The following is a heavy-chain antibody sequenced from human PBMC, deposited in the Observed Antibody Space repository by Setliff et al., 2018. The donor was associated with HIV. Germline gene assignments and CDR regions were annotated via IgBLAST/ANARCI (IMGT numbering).Heavy chain of an antibody. CDR1: GGTFSSYT. V-gene: IGHV1-69*02. CDR3: ARCYYDSSGPTDAFDI. J-gene: IGHJ3*02. CDR2: IIPILGIA. Sequence: SVKVSCKASGGTFSSYTISWVRQAPGQGLEWMGRIIPILGIANYAQKFQGRLTMTRDTSRSTLYMELSSLRSEDTAVYYCARCYYDSSGPTDAFDIWGQGTVVTVSS. D-gene: IGHD3-22*01.